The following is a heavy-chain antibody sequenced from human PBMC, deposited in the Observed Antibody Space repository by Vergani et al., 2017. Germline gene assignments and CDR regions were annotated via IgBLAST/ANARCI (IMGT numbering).Heavy chain of an antibody. Sequence: QVQLQESGPGLVKPSETLSLTCTVSGGSISSYYWSWIRQPAGKGLEWIGRIYTSGSTNYNPSLKSRVTMSVDTSKNQFSLKLSSVTAADTAVYYCARDGYCSSTSCYTADDAFDIWGQGTMVTVSS. J-gene: IGHJ3*02. CDR1: GGSISSYY. V-gene: IGHV4-4*07. D-gene: IGHD2-2*02. CDR3: ARDGYCSSTSCYTADDAFDI. CDR2: IYTSGST.